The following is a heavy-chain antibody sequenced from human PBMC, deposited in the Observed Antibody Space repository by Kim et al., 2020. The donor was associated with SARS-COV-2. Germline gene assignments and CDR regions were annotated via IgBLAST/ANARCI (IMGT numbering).Heavy chain of an antibody. CDR1: GFTFSSYA. V-gene: IGHV3-23*01. CDR3: AKVSVRTWQDIVVVVAATGFDY. J-gene: IGHJ4*02. CDR2: ISGSGGST. Sequence: GGSLRLSCAASGFTFSSYAMSWVRQAPGKGLEWVSAISGSGGSTYYADSVKGRFTISRDNSKNTLYLQMNSLRAEDTAVYYCAKVSVRTWQDIVVVVAATGFDYWGQGTLVTVSS. D-gene: IGHD2-15*01.